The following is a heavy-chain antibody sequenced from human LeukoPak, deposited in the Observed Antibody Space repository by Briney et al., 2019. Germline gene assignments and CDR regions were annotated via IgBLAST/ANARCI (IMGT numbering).Heavy chain of an antibody. CDR1: GFTFSSYS. CDR3: ARDGQQLVRVFDY. J-gene: IGHJ4*02. CDR2: ISSSSSYI. D-gene: IGHD6-13*01. Sequence: GGSLRLSCAASGFTFSSYSMNWVRQAPGKGLEWVSSISSSSSYIYYADSVKGRFTISRDNAKNSLYLQMNSLRAEDTVVYYCARDGQQLVRVFDYWGQGTLVTVSS. V-gene: IGHV3-21*01.